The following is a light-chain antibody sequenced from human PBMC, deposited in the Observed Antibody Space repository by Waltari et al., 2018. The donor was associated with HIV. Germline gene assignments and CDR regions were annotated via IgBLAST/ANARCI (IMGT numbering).Light chain of an antibody. V-gene: IGLV3-10*01. CDR1: ALPKRF. CDR3: YSIDGSGHYRV. CDR2: EDS. J-gene: IGLJ2*01. Sequence: SYELTQPPSVSVSPGQTARITCSGDALPKRFAYWYQQRSGRAPVLVIYEDSTRPSGIPDRFSATNSGTVATLTISGAQVDDEADYYCYSIDGSGHYRVFGGGTKLTVL.